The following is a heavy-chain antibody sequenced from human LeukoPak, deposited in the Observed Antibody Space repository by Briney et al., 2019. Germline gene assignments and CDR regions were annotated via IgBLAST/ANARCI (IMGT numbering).Heavy chain of an antibody. CDR1: GGSFSGYY. CDR2: INHSGST. Sequence: SETLSLTCAVYGGSFSGYYLSWIRQPPGKGLEWIGEINHSGSTNYNPSLKSRVTISVDTSKNNFSLILISVTVADTAVYYCATAGYDFWSGYSTYYYMDVWGKGTTVTVSS. V-gene: IGHV4-34*01. D-gene: IGHD3-3*01. J-gene: IGHJ6*03. CDR3: ATAGYDFWSGYSTYYYMDV.